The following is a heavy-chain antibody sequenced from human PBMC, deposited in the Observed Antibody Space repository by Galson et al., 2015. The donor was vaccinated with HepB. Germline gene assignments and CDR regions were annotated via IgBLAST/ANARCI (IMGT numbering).Heavy chain of an antibody. D-gene: IGHD6-19*01. Sequence: SLRLSCAASGFTFSSYGMQWVRQAPGKGLEWVAVISYDGSKKYYADSVKGRFTISRDDSKNTLYLQMSSLRAEDTAVYYCAKGGSGWYLNYWGQGTLVTVSS. J-gene: IGHJ4*02. CDR1: GFTFSSYG. CDR3: AKGGSGWYLNY. CDR2: ISYDGSKK. V-gene: IGHV3-30*18.